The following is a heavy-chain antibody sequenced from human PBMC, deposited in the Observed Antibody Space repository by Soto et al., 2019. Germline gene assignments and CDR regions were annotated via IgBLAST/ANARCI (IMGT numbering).Heavy chain of an antibody. CDR1: RDSVSSNSAA. J-gene: IGHJ3*02. V-gene: IGHV6-1*01. D-gene: IGHD6-13*01. Sequence: QTLSLTCAISRDSVSSNSAAWNWIRQSPSRGLEWLGRTYYRSKWYNDYAVSVKSRITINPDTSKNQFSLQLNSVTPEDTAVYYCARGYVAGGTRTYAFDSWGQGTMVTVAS. CDR2: TYYRSKWYN. CDR3: ARGYVAGGTRTYAFDS.